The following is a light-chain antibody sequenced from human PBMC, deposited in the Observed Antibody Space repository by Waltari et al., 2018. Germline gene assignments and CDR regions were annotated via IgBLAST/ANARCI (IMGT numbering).Light chain of an antibody. V-gene: IGKV1-5*03. Sequence: DIQMTQSPSTLSASVGDRVTITCRASQSIGSSLAWYQQKPGKAPKVLIYEASSLESVVPSRFSGSGSGTEFTLTISSLQPDDFATYYCQQCNSYLLTFGGGTKVEIK. CDR3: QQCNSYLLT. J-gene: IGKJ4*01. CDR1: QSIGSS. CDR2: EAS.